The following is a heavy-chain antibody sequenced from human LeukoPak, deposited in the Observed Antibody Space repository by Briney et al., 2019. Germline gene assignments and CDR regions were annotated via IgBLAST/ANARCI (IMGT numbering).Heavy chain of an antibody. CDR2: ISGSGGST. CDR1: GFTFSSYA. V-gene: IGHV3-23*01. Sequence: QSGGSLRLSCAASGFTFSSYAMSWVGQAPGKGLEWVSAISGSGGSTYYADSVKGRFTISRDNSKNTLYLQMNSLRAEDTAVYYCAKDEEGYCTNGVCYDRANYFDYWGQGTLVTVSS. J-gene: IGHJ4*02. CDR3: AKDEEGYCTNGVCYDRANYFDY. D-gene: IGHD2-8*01.